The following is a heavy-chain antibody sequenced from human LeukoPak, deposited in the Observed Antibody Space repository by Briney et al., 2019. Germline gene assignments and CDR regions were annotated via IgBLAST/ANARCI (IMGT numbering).Heavy chain of an antibody. CDR3: AKEPYSSSWREEYNWFDP. CDR2: ISGSGGRT. CDR1: GFTFSSNA. V-gene: IGHV3-23*01. D-gene: IGHD6-13*01. Sequence: GGSLRLSCPASGFTFSSNAMSWVRQAPGKGLEWVSAISGSGGRTSYADSVKGRFTISRDNSKNTLYLQMNSLRAEDTAVYYCAKEPYSSSWREEYNWFDPWGQGTLVTVSS. J-gene: IGHJ5*02.